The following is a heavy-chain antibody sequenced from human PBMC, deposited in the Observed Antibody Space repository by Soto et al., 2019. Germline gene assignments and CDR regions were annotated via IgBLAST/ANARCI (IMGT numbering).Heavy chain of an antibody. CDR1: GFTVSSNY. D-gene: IGHD2-15*01. V-gene: IGHV3-66*01. Sequence: EVQLVESGGGLVQPGGSLRLSCAASGFTVSSNYMSWVRQAPGKGLEWVSVIYSGGSTYYADSVKGRFTIYRDNSKNTLHLQMNSVRAEDTAVYYCARGIDCSGGSCHFDYWGQGTLVTVSS. CDR2: IYSGGST. CDR3: ARGIDCSGGSCHFDY. J-gene: IGHJ4*02.